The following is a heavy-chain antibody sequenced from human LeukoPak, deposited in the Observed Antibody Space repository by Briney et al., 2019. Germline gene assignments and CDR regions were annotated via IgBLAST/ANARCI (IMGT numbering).Heavy chain of an antibody. V-gene: IGHV3-23*01. CDR2: ISGSSYTT. CDR3: AKGGKYSNSWFDW. CDR1: GFTFSSYA. Sequence: GGSLRLSCTASGFTFSSYAMSWVRQAPGKGLEWVSGISGSSYTTYYADSVKGRVTISRDNSKNTLYLQLNSLRDEDSAIYYCAKGGKYSNSWFDWWGQGTLVTVSS. D-gene: IGHD6-13*01. J-gene: IGHJ4*02.